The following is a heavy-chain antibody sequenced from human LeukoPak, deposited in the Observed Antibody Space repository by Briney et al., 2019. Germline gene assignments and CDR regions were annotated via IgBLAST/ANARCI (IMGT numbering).Heavy chain of an antibody. J-gene: IGHJ4*02. CDR2: ISSSSSYI. CDR1: GFTFSSYS. CDR3: ARRAGAYSHPYDY. V-gene: IGHV3-21*01. D-gene: IGHD4/OR15-4a*01. Sequence: GGSLRLSCAASGFTFSSYSMNWVRQAPGKGLEWVSSISSSSSYIYYADSVKGRFTISRDNAKNSVYLQMHSLRAEDTAVYYCARRAGAYSHPYDYWGQGTLVTVSS.